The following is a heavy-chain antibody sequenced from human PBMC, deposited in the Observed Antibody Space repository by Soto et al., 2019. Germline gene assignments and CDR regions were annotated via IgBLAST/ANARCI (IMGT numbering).Heavy chain of an antibody. CDR1: GFTFSSYW. Sequence: GGSLRLSCAASGFTFSSYWMSWVRQAPGKGLEWVANIKRDGSEKYYVDSVKGRFTISRDKAKNSLYLQMNSLRAEDTAVYYCARDPQPIAAAGTRKGDYWGQGTLVTVSS. J-gene: IGHJ4*02. V-gene: IGHV3-7*05. CDR2: IKRDGSEK. CDR3: ARDPQPIAAAGTRKGDY. D-gene: IGHD6-13*01.